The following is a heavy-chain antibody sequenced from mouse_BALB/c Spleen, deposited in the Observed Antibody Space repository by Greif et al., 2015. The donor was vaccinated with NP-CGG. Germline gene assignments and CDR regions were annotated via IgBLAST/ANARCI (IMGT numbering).Heavy chain of an antibody. CDR2: ISSGGSYT. Sequence: EVHLVESGGGLVKPGGSLKLSCAASGFTFSSYAMSWVRQTPEKRLEWVATISSGGSYTYYPDSVKGRFTISRDNAKNTLYLQMGSLRSEDTAMYYCARHVTNYWGQGTSVTVSS. J-gene: IGHJ4*01. D-gene: IGHD2-12*01. V-gene: IGHV5-9-3*01. CDR3: ARHVTNY. CDR1: GFTFSSYA.